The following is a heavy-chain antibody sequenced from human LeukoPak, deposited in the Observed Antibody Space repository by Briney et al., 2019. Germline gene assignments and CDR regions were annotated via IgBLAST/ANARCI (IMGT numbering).Heavy chain of an antibody. Sequence: PGRSLRLSCAASGFTFSSYGMHWVRQAPGKGLEWVAVISYDGSNKYYADSVKGRFTISRDNSKNTLYLQMNSLRAEDTAVYYCRMDYSSSDYWGQGTLVTVPS. J-gene: IGHJ4*02. V-gene: IGHV3-30*03. CDR1: GFTFSSYG. CDR2: ISYDGSNK. CDR3: RMDYSSSDY. D-gene: IGHD6-6*01.